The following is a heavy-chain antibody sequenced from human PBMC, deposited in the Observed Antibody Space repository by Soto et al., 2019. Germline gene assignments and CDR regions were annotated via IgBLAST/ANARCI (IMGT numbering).Heavy chain of an antibody. CDR3: AKGRFLLRSAFDI. V-gene: IGHV3-23*01. CDR2: ISGSGGST. Sequence: QSGGSLRLSCAASGFTFSSYAMSWVRQAPGKGLGWVSAISGSGGSTYYADSVKGRFTISRDNSKNTLYLQMNSLRAEDTAVYYCAKGRFLLRSAFDIWGQGTMVSVSS. D-gene: IGHD3-10*01. J-gene: IGHJ3*02. CDR1: GFTFSSYA.